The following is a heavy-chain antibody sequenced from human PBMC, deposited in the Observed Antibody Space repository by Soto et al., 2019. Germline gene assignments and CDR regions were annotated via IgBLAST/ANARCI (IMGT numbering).Heavy chain of an antibody. CDR1: GFTFSSYA. Sequence: PGGSLRLSCAASGFTFSSYAMNWVRQAPGKGLEWVSAISGSGGSTYYADSVKGRFTISRDNSKNTLYLQMNSLRAEDTAVYYCAKDVASGSYYGAFDIWGQGTMVTVSS. V-gene: IGHV3-23*01. CDR2: ISGSGGST. D-gene: IGHD1-26*01. CDR3: AKDVASGSYYGAFDI. J-gene: IGHJ3*02.